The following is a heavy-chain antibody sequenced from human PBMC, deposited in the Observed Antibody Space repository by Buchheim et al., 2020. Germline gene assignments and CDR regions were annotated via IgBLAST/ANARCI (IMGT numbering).Heavy chain of an antibody. CDR1: GFTFSSYG. D-gene: IGHD6-13*01. CDR2: ISYDGSNK. J-gene: IGHJ6*02. V-gene: IGHV3-30*18. CDR3: AKDGGSSWYGYYYGMDV. Sequence: QVQLVESGGGVVQPGRSLRLSCAASGFTFSSYGMHWVRQAPGKGLEWVAVISYDGSNKYYADSVKGRFTISRDNSKNTLYLQMNSLRAEDTAVYYCAKDGGSSWYGYYYGMDVWGQGTT.